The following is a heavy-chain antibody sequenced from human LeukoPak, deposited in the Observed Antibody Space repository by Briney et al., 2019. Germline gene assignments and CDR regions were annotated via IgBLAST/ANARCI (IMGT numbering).Heavy chain of an antibody. D-gene: IGHD3-22*01. J-gene: IGHJ6*03. V-gene: IGHV1-18*01. Sequence: ASVKVSCKASGCTFTSYGISWVRQAPGQGLEWMGWISAYNGNTNYAQKLQGRVTMTTDTSTSTAYMELRSLRSDDTAVYYCARALYDSSGYTHYYYYYMDVWGKGTTVTVSS. CDR1: GCTFTSYG. CDR3: ARALYDSSGYTHYYYYYMDV. CDR2: ISAYNGNT.